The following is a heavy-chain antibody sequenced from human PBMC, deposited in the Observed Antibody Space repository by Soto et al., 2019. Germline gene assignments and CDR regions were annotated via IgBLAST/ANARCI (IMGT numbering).Heavy chain of an antibody. J-gene: IGHJ3*02. Sequence: PXGSLRLSCAASGVTFSSYGMHWVRQAPGKGLDWVAVILYDGSNKYYADSVKGRFTISRDNSKNTLYLQMNSLRAEDTAVYYCASSGTTLDAFDIWGQGTMVTVSS. CDR1: GVTFSSYG. D-gene: IGHD1-7*01. CDR3: ASSGTTLDAFDI. CDR2: ILYDGSNK. V-gene: IGHV3-33*01.